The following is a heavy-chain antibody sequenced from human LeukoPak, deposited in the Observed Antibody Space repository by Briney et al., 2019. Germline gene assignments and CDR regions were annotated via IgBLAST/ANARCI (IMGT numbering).Heavy chain of an antibody. CDR3: ARGVFRYFDWSMKPYYMDV. CDR2: INHSGST. D-gene: IGHD3-9*01. V-gene: IGHV4-34*01. J-gene: IGHJ6*03. CDR1: GGSFSGYY. Sequence: SETLSLTCAVYGGSFSGYYWSWIRQPPGKGLEWIGEINHSGSTNYNPSLKSRVTISVDTSKNQFSLKLSSVTAADTAVYYCARGVFRYFDWSMKPYYMDVWGKGTTVTVSS.